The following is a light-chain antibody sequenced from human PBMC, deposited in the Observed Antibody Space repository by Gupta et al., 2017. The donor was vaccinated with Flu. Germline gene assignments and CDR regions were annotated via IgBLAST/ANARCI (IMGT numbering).Light chain of an antibody. V-gene: IGKV3-15*01. J-gene: IGKJ5*01. Sequence: EVLMTQSPATLSVSPGESATLSCRASQNVGYNLAWYQQKPGQAPRLLIFRASIRANDIPARFSGGGSGTEFTITISTRQYEDFAVYYCQQHNNCPPLTFGQGTRLEI. CDR2: RAS. CDR3: QQHNNCPPLT. CDR1: QNVGYN.